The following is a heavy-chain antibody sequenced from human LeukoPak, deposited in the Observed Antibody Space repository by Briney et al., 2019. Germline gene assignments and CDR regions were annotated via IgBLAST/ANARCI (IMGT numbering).Heavy chain of an antibody. J-gene: IGHJ6*03. CDR3: ARGPLGYCSSTSCPGPPYYYYYMDV. CDR2: FNPENGNT. V-gene: IGHV1-18*01. CDR1: GYSFVGYG. D-gene: IGHD2-2*01. Sequence: ASVKVSCKASGYSFVGYGITWVRQAPGQGLEWMGWFNPENGNTNYAQKLQGRVTMTTDTSTSTAYMELRSLRSDDTAVYYCARGPLGYCSSTSCPGPPYYYYYMDVWGKGTTVTVSS.